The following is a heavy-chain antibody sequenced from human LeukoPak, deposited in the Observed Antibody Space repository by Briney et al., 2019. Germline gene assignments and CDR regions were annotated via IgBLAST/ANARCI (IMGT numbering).Heavy chain of an antibody. V-gene: IGHV1-69*01. D-gene: IGHD3-22*01. CDR3: ARYSLWNYDSSAEGYYYGMDV. Sequence: GSSVKVSCKASGGTFSSYAISWVRQAPGQGLEWMGGIIPIFGTANYAQKFQGRVTITADESTSTAYMELSSLRSEDTAVYYCARYSLWNYDSSAEGYYYGMDVWGQGTTVTVSS. CDR1: GGTFSSYA. J-gene: IGHJ6*02. CDR2: IIPIFGTA.